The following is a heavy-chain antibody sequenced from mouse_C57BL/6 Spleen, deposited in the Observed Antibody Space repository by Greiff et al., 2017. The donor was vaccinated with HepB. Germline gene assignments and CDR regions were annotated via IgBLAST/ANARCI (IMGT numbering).Heavy chain of an antibody. D-gene: IGHD2-10*01. Sequence: EVHLVESGGGLVQPGESLKLSCESNEYEFPSHDMSWVRKTPEKRLELVAAINSDGGSTYYPDTMERRFIISRDNTKKTLYLQMSSMMSEDTALYYWASLLRDYYAMDYWGQGTSVTVSS. CDR1: EYEFPSHD. V-gene: IGHV5-2*01. CDR3: ASLLRDYYAMDY. CDR2: INSDGGST. J-gene: IGHJ4*01.